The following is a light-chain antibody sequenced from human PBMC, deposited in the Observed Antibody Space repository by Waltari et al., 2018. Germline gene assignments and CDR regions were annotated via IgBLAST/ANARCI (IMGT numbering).Light chain of an antibody. CDR2: LGS. Sequence: DIVMTQSPFSLPVTPGEPASISCRSSQSLLHRNGKNDLDWYLQKQGPSPQLLFYLGSTRASGVPDRFSASGSGTHFTLKISRVEAEDVGVYYCMQSLLALWTFGQGTKVEIK. CDR3: MQSLLALWT. V-gene: IGKV2-28*01. CDR1: QSLLHRNGKND. J-gene: IGKJ1*01.